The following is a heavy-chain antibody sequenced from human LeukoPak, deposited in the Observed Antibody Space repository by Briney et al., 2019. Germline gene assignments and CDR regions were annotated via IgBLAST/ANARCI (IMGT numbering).Heavy chain of an antibody. CDR1: GSSFSSYG. CDR2: ISYDGGNK. D-gene: IGHD4-17*01. J-gene: IGHJ4*02. Sequence: PGGSLRLSCATSGSSFSSYGMHWVRQAPGKGLEWVAVISYDGGNKYYADSVKGRFTISRDNSKNTLYLQMNSLRAEDTAVYYCAKRHDYGEVQDYWGQGTLVTVSS. V-gene: IGHV3-30*18. CDR3: AKRHDYGEVQDY.